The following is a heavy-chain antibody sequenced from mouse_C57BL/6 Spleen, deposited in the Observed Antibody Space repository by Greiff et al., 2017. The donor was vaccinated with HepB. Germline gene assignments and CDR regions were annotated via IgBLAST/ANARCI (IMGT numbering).Heavy chain of an antibody. Sequence: EVQLQQSGPVLVKPGASVKMSCKASGYTFTDYYMNWVKQSHGKSLEWIGVINPYNGGTSYNQQFKGQAKLTVDKSSSTAYMELNSLTSEDSAVYYCASSFYYGRPHSLDYWGQGTTLTVSS. CDR1: GYTFTDYY. CDR3: ASSFYYGRPHSLDY. D-gene: IGHD2-1*01. CDR2: INPYNGGT. J-gene: IGHJ2*01. V-gene: IGHV1-19*01.